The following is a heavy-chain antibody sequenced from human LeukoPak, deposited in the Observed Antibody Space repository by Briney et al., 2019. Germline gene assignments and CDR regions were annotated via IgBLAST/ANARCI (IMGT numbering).Heavy chain of an antibody. CDR1: GFTFSSYW. CDR2: INTDGSST. CDR3: ARDRAPYSGSYSGY. J-gene: IGHJ4*02. D-gene: IGHD1-26*01. Sequence: SGGSLRLSCAASGFTFSSYWMHWVRQAPGKGLVWVSRINTDGSSTSYADSVEGRFTISRDNSKNTLYLQMNSLRAEDTAVYYCARDRAPYSGSYSGYWGQGTLVTVSS. V-gene: IGHV3-74*01.